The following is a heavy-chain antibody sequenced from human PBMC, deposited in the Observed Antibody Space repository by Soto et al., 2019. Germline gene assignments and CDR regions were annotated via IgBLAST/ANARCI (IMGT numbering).Heavy chain of an antibody. CDR1: GFTFSHSA. Sequence: SVKVSCKASGFTFSHSAMQWVRQARGQSLEWIGWIVVGSGNTNYAQKFQERVTISWDMSTNTAYMELSSLRSEDTAVYYCAAADPTQMGGAFDIWGQGTMVTVSS. J-gene: IGHJ3*02. D-gene: IGHD2-15*01. CDR2: IVVGSGNT. V-gene: IGHV1-58*02. CDR3: AAADPTQMGGAFDI.